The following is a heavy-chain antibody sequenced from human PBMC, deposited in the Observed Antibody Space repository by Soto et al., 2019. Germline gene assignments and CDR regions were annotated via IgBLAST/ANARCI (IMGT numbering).Heavy chain of an antibody. V-gene: IGHV4-30-2*01. Sequence: PSETLSLTCAVSGGSISSGGYSWSWIRQPPGKGLERIGYIYHSGSTYYNPSLKSRVTISVDRSKNQFSLKLSCVTAADTAVYYCARSKSYYDTNHDALDIWGHGTMVTVSS. CDR2: IYHSGST. J-gene: IGHJ3*02. CDR1: GGSISSGGYS. D-gene: IGHD3-22*01. CDR3: ARSKSYYDTNHDALDI.